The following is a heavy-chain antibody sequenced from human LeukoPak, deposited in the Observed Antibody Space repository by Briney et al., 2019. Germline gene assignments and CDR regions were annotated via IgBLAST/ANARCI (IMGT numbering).Heavy chain of an antibody. Sequence: GGSLRLSCAVSGFTFTDTYMTWIRQAPGKGLESLSYISPSGTDISYADSVKGRFTISRDNAKNIMFLEMNSLRAEDTAVFYCARGPNKAALYYSDFWGQGTLVTVSS. CDR3: ARGPNKAALYYSDF. V-gene: IGHV3-11*01. CDR2: ISPSGTDI. D-gene: IGHD6-6*01. J-gene: IGHJ4*02. CDR1: GFTFTDTY.